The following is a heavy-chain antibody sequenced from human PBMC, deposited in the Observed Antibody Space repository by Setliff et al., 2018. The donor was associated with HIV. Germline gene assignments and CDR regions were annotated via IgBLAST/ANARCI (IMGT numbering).Heavy chain of an antibody. Sequence: ASVKVSCKASGYTFTSYYMHWVRQAPGQGLEWMEIINPSGGSTSYAQKFQGRVTMTRDTSTSTVYMELSSLRSEDTAVYYCAREDCSGGSCYGSDYWGQGTLVTVSS. CDR2: INPSGGST. V-gene: IGHV1-46*01. CDR1: GYTFTSYY. CDR3: AREDCSGGSCYGSDY. D-gene: IGHD2-15*01. J-gene: IGHJ4*02.